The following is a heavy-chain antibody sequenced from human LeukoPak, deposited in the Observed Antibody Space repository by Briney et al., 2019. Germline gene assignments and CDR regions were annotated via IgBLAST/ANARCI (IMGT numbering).Heavy chain of an antibody. CDR3: ARDGEYCSGGSCY. CDR2: IIPIFGTA. V-gene: IGHV1-69*06. J-gene: IGHJ4*02. CDR1: GGTFSSYA. Sequence: SVKVSCKASGGTFSSYAISWVRQAPGQGLEWMGGIIPIFGTANYAQKFQGRVTITADKSTSTAYMELSSLRSEDTAVYYCARDGEYCSGGSCYWGQGTLVTVSS. D-gene: IGHD2-15*01.